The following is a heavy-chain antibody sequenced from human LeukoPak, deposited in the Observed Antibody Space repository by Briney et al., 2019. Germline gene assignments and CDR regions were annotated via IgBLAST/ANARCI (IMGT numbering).Heavy chain of an antibody. CDR3: ARERSSSWYRTWSGWFDP. D-gene: IGHD6-13*01. CDR2: INHSGST. Sequence: PSETLALTCAVYGGSFSGYYWSWIRQPPGKGLEWIGEINHSGSTNYNPSLKSRVTISVDTSKNQFSLKLSSVTAADTAVYYCARERSSSWYRTWSGWFDPWGQGTLVTVSS. J-gene: IGHJ5*02. V-gene: IGHV4-34*01. CDR1: GGSFSGYY.